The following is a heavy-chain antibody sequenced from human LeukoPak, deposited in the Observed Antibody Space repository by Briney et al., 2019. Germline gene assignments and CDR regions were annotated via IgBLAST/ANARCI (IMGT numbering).Heavy chain of an antibody. D-gene: IGHD3-16*01. V-gene: IGHV3-33*01. CDR3: VRWGPDRRADY. Sequence: GGSLSLSCAASGFTFSSHGMHWVRQAPGKGLEWLAVMWYDGSTKYYADSVKGRFAISRDNSEKMLWLQMNSLRAEDTAVYYCVRWGPDRRADYWGQGTQVTVSS. CDR1: GFTFSSHG. J-gene: IGHJ4*02. CDR2: MWYDGSTK.